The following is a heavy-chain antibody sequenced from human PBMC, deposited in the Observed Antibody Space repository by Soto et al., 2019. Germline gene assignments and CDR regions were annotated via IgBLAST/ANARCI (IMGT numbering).Heavy chain of an antibody. CDR1: GYSFPGYW. D-gene: IGHD1-1*01. V-gene: IGHV5-51*01. J-gene: IGHJ5*02. CDR2: IYPDNSNT. CDR3: ARQAAAVATVPLLYFDP. Sequence: GESLKIYCKASGYSFPGYWIGWVRQMPGKGLEWMGIIYPDNSNTRYNPSFQGQVTISADKSISTAYLQWSSLKASDTAIYYCARQAAAVATVPLLYFDPWGQGTLVTVSS.